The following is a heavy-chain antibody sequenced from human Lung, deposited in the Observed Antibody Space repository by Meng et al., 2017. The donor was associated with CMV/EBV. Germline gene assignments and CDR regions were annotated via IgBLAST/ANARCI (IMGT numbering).Heavy chain of an antibody. D-gene: IGHD6-19*01. CDR1: GYPFSGFY. Sequence: VQLVQSGPEVKRPGASVNISCQASGYPFSGFYMNWARQAPGHGLEWLGRVNPVTDDTHYAQKFVGRLTVTRGATINTAFMELTSLRPDDTAVYYCAKSSDNGWSSWGPGTLVTVSS. CDR3: AKSSDNGWSS. CDR2: VNPVTDDT. V-gene: IGHV1-2*06. J-gene: IGHJ4*01.